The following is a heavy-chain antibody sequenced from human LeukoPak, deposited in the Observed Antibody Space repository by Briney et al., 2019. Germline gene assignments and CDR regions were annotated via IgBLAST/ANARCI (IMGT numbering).Heavy chain of an antibody. Sequence: SETLSLTCAVCGGSFSGYYWSWIRQPPGKGLEWMGEINHSGSTNYNPSLKRRVTIPVDTSKNQVSLKMSFVTAADTAVYYGARGISGGDYYGSGSSFDYWGQGTLVTVSS. CDR2: INHSGST. CDR1: GGSFSGYY. V-gene: IGHV4-34*01. J-gene: IGHJ4*02. D-gene: IGHD3-10*01. CDR3: ARGISGGDYYGSGSSFDY.